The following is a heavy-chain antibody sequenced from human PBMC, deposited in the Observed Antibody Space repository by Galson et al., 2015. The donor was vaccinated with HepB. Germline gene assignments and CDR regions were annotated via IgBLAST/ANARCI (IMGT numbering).Heavy chain of an antibody. CDR3: TRSYIVVVTAIHGDQYYFDY. D-gene: IGHD2-21*02. Sequence: SLRLSCAASGFTFSSYAMHWVRQAPGKGLEWVGFIRSKAYGGTTEYAASVKGRFTISRDDSKSIAYLQMNSLKTEDTAVYYCTRSYIVVVTAIHGDQYYFDYWGQGTLVTVSS. V-gene: IGHV3-49*04. J-gene: IGHJ4*02. CDR2: IRSKAYGGTT. CDR1: GFTFSSYA.